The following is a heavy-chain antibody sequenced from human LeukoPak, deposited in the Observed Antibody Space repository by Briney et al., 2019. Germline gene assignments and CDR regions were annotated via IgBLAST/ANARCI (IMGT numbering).Heavy chain of an antibody. J-gene: IGHJ6*02. V-gene: IGHV3-64*01. CDR1: GFTFSSYA. Sequence: GGSLRLSCAASGFTFSSYAMHWVRQAPGKGLEYVSAISSNGGSTYYANSVKGRFTISRDNSKNTPYLQMGSLRAEDMAVYYCAREGSGYFYYYYGMDVWGQGTTVTVSS. CDR2: ISSNGGST. CDR3: AREGSGYFYYYYGMDV. D-gene: IGHD5-12*01.